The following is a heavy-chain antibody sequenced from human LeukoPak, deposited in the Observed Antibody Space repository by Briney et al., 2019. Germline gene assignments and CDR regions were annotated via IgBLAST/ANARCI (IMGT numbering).Heavy chain of an antibody. CDR3: ASEDVDTGDF. J-gene: IGHJ4*02. CDR1: GFTFTNAG. CDR2: ISHDGTNK. Sequence: GGSLRLSCAGSGFTFTNAGIHWVRLAAGKGLEWVSFISHDGTNKYYSDSVDGRFTVSRLNSQNTVYLQMTDLRPDDTATYYWASEDVDTGDFWGQGTLVTVSS. V-gene: IGHV3-30*01. D-gene: IGHD5-18*01.